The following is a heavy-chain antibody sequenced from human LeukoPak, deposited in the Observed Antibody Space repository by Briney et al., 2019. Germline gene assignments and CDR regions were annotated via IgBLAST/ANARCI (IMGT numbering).Heavy chain of an antibody. Sequence: PGGSLRLSCAASGFTFSSYDMHWVRQATGKGLEWVSGIGTAGDTYYPGSVKGRFTISREDVKNSVYLQMNSVRAGDTAVYYCARVYSGHPLSLWYFDLWGRGTLVTVSS. V-gene: IGHV3-13*01. CDR3: ARVYSGHPLSLWYFDL. J-gene: IGHJ2*01. D-gene: IGHD5-12*01. CDR2: IGTAGDT. CDR1: GFTFSSYD.